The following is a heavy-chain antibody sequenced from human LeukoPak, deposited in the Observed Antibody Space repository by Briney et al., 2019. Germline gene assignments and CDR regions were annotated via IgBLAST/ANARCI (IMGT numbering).Heavy chain of an antibody. D-gene: IGHD5-24*01. CDR2: ISGSGGST. J-gene: IGHJ1*01. Sequence: GGSLRLSCAASGFTFSSYAMSWVRQAPGKGLEWVSAISGSGGSTYYADSVKRRFTISRDNAKNSLYLQMNSLRVEDTALYYSATGHYRDPAGWGQGALVTVSA. V-gene: IGHV3-23*01. CDR1: GFTFSSYA. CDR3: ATGHYRDPAG.